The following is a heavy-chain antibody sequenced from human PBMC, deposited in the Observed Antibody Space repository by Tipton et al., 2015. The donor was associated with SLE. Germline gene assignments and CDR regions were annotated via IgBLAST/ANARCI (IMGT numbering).Heavy chain of an antibody. CDR1: GFTFSSYA. CDR2: IYSGGST. J-gene: IGHJ3*02. D-gene: IGHD3-22*01. CDR3: ASSYDSSGYYPIDAFDI. Sequence: SLRLSCAASGFTFSSYAMSWVRQAPGKGLEWVSVIYSGGSTYYADSVKGRFTISRDNSKNTLYLQMNSLRAEDTAVYYCASSYDSSGYYPIDAFDIWGQGTMVTVSS. V-gene: IGHV3-66*02.